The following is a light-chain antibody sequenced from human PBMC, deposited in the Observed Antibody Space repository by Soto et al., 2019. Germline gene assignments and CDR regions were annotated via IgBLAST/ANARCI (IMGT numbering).Light chain of an antibody. Sequence: EIVLTQSPATLSLSPGERATLSCRASQSVSSYLAWYQQKPGQAPRLLISDASNRATGIPARFSGSGSGTDFTLTISTLEPEDFAVYYCQHRSEWPVSFGKGTRLETK. J-gene: IGKJ5*01. CDR3: QHRSEWPVS. V-gene: IGKV3-11*01. CDR2: DAS. CDR1: QSVSSY.